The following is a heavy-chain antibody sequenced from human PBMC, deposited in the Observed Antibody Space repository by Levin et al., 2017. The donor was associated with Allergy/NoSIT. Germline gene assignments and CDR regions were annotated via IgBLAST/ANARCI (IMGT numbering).Heavy chain of an antibody. CDR2: IVFDGNDQ. CDR1: GFQFSLYG. V-gene: IGHV3-30*18. Sequence: LSLTCAASGFQFSLYGMHWVRQAPGKGLEWVALIVFDGNDQYYADSVKGRFTISRDNSKNTLYLQMSSLRENDTAIYYCAKRGYCSGNTCQSHDAIDVWGQGTLVIVSS. D-gene: IGHD2-15*01. J-gene: IGHJ3*01. CDR3: AKRGYCSGNTCQSHDAIDV.